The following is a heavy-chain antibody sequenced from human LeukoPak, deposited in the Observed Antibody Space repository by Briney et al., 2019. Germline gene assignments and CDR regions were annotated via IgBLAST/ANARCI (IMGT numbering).Heavy chain of an antibody. CDR2: IYYSGST. J-gene: IGHJ1*01. Sequence: SETLSLTCTVSGGSISSYYWSWIRQPPGKGLEWIGYIYYSGSTNYNPSLKSRVTISVDTSKNQFALKLSSVTAADTAVYYCARGVSYYDSSGYYNEYFQHWGQGTLVTVSS. D-gene: IGHD3-22*01. V-gene: IGHV4-59*08. CDR1: GGSISSYY. CDR3: ARGVSYYDSSGYYNEYFQH.